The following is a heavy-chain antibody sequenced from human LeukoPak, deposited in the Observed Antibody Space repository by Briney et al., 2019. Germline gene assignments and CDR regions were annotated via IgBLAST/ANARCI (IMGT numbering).Heavy chain of an antibody. J-gene: IGHJ6*04. CDR1: GGTFSSYA. V-gene: IGHV1-69*06. CDR2: TIPIFGTA. CDR3: ARGLTGSDVYGMDV. D-gene: IGHD3-9*01. Sequence: ASVNVSCKASGGTFSSYAISWVRQAPGQGLEWMGGTIPIFGTANYAQKFQGRVTITADKSTSTAYMELSSLRSEDTAVYYCARGLTGSDVYGMDVWGKGTTVTVSS.